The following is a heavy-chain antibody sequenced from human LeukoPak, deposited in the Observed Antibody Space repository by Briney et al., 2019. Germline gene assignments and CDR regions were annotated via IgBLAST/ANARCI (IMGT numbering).Heavy chain of an antibody. CDR1: GFTFDDYA. V-gene: IGHV3-48*03. Sequence: GRSLRLSCAASGFTFDDYAMHWVRQAPGKGVEWVSYISSTGSPIYYADSVKGRFTISRDNAKNSLYLQMNSLRAEDTAVYYRARGFDGYNYLYFYYYAMDVWGQGTTVTVSS. CDR3: ARGFDGYNYLYFYYYAMDV. CDR2: ISSTGSPI. J-gene: IGHJ6*02. D-gene: IGHD5-24*01.